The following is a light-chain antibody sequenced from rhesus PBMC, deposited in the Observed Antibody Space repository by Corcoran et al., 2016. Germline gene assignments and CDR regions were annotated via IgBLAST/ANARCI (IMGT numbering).Light chain of an antibody. Sequence: DIQMTQSPSSLSASVGDTVTIVCHASQAISSWLAWYQLKPGKAPKTLNYDASSLQSGVPSRFSGSGSGTDYTLAISSLQPEDFATYYCQQYDTLPYNFGQGTKVEIK. CDR1: QAISSW. V-gene: IGKV1-19*01. J-gene: IGKJ2*01. CDR2: DAS. CDR3: QQYDTLPYN.